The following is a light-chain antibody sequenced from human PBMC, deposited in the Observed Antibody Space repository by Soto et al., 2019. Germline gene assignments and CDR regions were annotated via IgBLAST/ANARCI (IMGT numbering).Light chain of an antibody. V-gene: IGLV1-47*01. Sequence: QSVLTQPPSASGTPGQRVTISCSGSSSNIGSNYVYWYQQLPGTAPKLLIYRNNQRPSGVPDRFSGSKSGTSASLAISGLRYEDDADYYCAAWDDSLSVFGTGTKVTVL. J-gene: IGLJ1*01. CDR1: SSNIGSNY. CDR3: AAWDDSLSV. CDR2: RNN.